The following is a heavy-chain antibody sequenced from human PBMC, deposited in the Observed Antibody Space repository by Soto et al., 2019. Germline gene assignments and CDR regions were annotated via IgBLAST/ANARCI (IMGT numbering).Heavy chain of an antibody. CDR1: GGSISSGGYY. Sequence: SETLSLTCTVSGGSISSGGYYWSWIRQHPGKSLEWIGYIYYSGSTYYNPSLKSRVTISVDTSKNQFSLKLSSVTAADTAVYYCVSTPLAHSSSWYRAPYGMDVWGQGTTVTVSS. V-gene: IGHV4-31*03. D-gene: IGHD6-13*01. J-gene: IGHJ6*02. CDR2: IYYSGST. CDR3: VSTPLAHSSSWYRAPYGMDV.